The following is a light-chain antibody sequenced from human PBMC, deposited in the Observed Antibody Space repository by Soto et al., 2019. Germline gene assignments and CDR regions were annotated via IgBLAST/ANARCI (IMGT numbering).Light chain of an antibody. V-gene: IGKV3-11*01. CDR3: QLLRAWPPSFP. CDR1: QSVSSY. J-gene: IGKJ3*01. Sequence: EIVLTQSPATLSLSPGERATLSCRASQSVSSYLAWYQQQPGQAPRVLIYDASNRATGIPARFSGSGSGTDLALPIRSLEPDDFALYYCQLLRAWPPSFPFGPGNKVVIK. CDR2: DAS.